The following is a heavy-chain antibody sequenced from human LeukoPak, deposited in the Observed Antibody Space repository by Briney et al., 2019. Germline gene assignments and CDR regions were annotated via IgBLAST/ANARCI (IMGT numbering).Heavy chain of an antibody. CDR1: GGSISSHY. CDR2: IYYSGST. CDR3: AALYSSFPYFDY. J-gene: IGHJ4*02. D-gene: IGHD6-6*01. V-gene: IGHV4-59*11. Sequence: SETLSLTCTVSGGSISSHYWSWIRQPPGKGLEWIGCIYYSGSTNYNPSLKSRVTISVDTSKNQFSLKLSSVIAADTAVYYCAALYSSFPYFDYWGQGTLVTVSS.